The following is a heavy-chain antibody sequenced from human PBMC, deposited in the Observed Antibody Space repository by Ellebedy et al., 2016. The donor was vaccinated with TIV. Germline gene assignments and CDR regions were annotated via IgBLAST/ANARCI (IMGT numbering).Heavy chain of an antibody. Sequence: SETLSLXCGIDVPSFTGYYWTWIRQAPGKGLEWLGKIHHSGRTNYKSSLQSRVTISLHTSTKHFSLNLTSLTAADTAVYYCARTSFVKGVSFWGQGVLVTVSS. V-gene: IGHV4-34*01. CDR1: VPSFTGYY. J-gene: IGHJ4*02. D-gene: IGHD3-10*01. CDR2: IHHSGRT. CDR3: ARTSFVKGVSF.